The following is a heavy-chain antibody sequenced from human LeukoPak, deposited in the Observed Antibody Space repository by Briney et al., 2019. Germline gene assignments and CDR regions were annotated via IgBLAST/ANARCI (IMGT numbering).Heavy chain of an antibody. V-gene: IGHV3-7*01. CDR3: ARKFGLNDLNEY. CDR2: IKQDGSEK. CDR1: GITFRSYW. D-gene: IGHD3-10*01. Sequence: GGSLRLSCAATGITFRSYWMNWVRQAPGKGLEWVANIKQDGSEKYYVDSVKGRFTISTDSAKNSLYLQMNGLRDEDTAVYYCARKFGLNDLNEYWGQGTLVTVSS. J-gene: IGHJ4*02.